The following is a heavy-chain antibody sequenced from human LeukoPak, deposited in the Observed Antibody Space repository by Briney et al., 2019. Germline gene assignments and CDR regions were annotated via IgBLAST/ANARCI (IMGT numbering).Heavy chain of an antibody. J-gene: IGHJ6*03. CDR3: AMGMSYYYYMDV. V-gene: IGHV4-38-2*02. CDR2: IYHSGST. Sequence: SETLSLTCTVSGGSISSYYWNWIRQPPGKGLEWIGSIYHSGSTYYNPSLKSRVTISVDTSKNQFSLKLSSVTAADTAVYYCAMGMSYYYYMDVWGKGTTVTVSS. D-gene: IGHD7-27*01. CDR1: GGSISSYY.